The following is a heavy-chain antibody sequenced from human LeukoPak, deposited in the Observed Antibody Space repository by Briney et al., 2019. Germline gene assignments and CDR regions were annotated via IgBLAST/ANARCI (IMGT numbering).Heavy chain of an antibody. D-gene: IGHD4-23*01. CDR1: GFTFSSYE. CDR2: IKSRTDGGTP. J-gene: IGHJ4*02. Sequence: GGSLRLSCAASGFTFSSYEMNWVRQALGKGLEWVGRIKSRTDGGTPDYAAPVKGSFTISRDDSKNTLFLQMNSLKTEDTALYYCTTEFGDNSGRYYFDYWGQGIMVTVSS. CDR3: TTEFGDNSGRYYFDY. V-gene: IGHV3-15*01.